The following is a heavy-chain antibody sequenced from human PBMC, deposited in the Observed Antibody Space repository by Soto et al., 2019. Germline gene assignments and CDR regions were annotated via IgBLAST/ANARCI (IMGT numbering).Heavy chain of an antibody. D-gene: IGHD2-8*02. CDR2: INTDSGAT. Sequence: HEHLVQSGAEVKRPGASLKVSCKASGYSFTGYYIHWVRQAPGQGLEWMGWINTDSGATNYAQNFQGRVTLPSDTSISTASMDLTSLTSDDTAVYYCARVDYGTGGYPFPYFDYWGQGTLVIVSS. CDR1: GYSFTGYY. CDR3: ARVDYGTGGYPFPYFDY. J-gene: IGHJ4*02. V-gene: IGHV1-2*02.